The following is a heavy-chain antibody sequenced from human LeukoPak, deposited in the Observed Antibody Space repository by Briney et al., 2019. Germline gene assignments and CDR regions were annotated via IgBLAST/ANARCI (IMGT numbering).Heavy chain of an antibody. CDR3: ARDSRDGSGIYYFDY. CDR2: INHSGST. V-gene: IGHV4-34*01. J-gene: IGHJ4*02. Sequence: SETLSLTCAVYGGSFNGYYCSWIRQPPGKGLEWIGEINHSGSTNYNPSLKSRVTISVDASKNQFSLKLSSVTAADTAVYYCARDSRDGSGIYYFDYWGQGTLVTVSS. CDR1: GGSFNGYY. D-gene: IGHD3-10*01.